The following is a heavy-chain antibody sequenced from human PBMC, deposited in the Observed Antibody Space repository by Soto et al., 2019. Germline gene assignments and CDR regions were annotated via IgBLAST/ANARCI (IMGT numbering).Heavy chain of an antibody. D-gene: IGHD3-22*01. Sequence: EVQLLESGGGLVQPGGSLRLSCAASGFTFSSYAMSWVRQAPGKGLEWVSTISGSGGTTYYADSVKGRFTISRDHSKSTLYLQMNSLRVEDTAVYYCAKDLYDSSGYWDYFDYWGQGTLVTVSS. CDR1: GFTFSSYA. J-gene: IGHJ4*02. V-gene: IGHV3-23*01. CDR3: AKDLYDSSGYWDYFDY. CDR2: ISGSGGTT.